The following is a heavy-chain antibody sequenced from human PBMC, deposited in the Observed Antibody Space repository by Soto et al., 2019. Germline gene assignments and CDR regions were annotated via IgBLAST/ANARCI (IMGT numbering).Heavy chain of an antibody. Sequence: ASVKVSCKVSGYTLTELSMHRVRQAPGKGLEWMGGFDPEDGETIYAQKFQGRVTMTEDTSTDTAYMELSSLRSEDTAVYYCATDPVVVPAAIKWFDPWGQGTLVTVSS. J-gene: IGHJ5*02. V-gene: IGHV1-24*01. D-gene: IGHD2-2*02. CDR1: GYTLTELS. CDR3: ATDPVVVPAAIKWFDP. CDR2: FDPEDGET.